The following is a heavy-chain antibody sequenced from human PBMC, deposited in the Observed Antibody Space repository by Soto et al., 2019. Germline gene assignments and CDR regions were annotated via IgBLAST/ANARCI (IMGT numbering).Heavy chain of an antibody. D-gene: IGHD2-21*02. CDR2: IWYDGSNK. V-gene: IGHV3-33*01. CDR1: GFTFSSYG. Sequence: VGSLRLSCAASGFTFSSYGMHWVRQAPGKGLEWVAVIWYDGSNKYYADSVKGRFTISRDNSKNTLYLQMNSLRAEDTAVYYCASAKFRSNCGGDCYLDYWGQGTLVTVSS. CDR3: ASAKFRSNCGGDCYLDY. J-gene: IGHJ4*02.